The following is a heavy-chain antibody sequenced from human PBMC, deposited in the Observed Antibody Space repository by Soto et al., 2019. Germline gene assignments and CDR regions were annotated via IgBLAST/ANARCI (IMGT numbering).Heavy chain of an antibody. CDR3: ARWDDFWSGYREGGMDG. Sequence: SETLSLTCTVSGGSISSDYWSWIRQPPGKGLEWIGYIYYSGSTNYNPSLKSRVTISVDTSKNQFSLKLSSVTAADTAVYYCARWDDFWSGYREGGMDGWGQGTTVTVSS. CDR2: IYYSGST. V-gene: IGHV4-59*01. J-gene: IGHJ6*02. D-gene: IGHD3-3*01. CDR1: GGSISSDY.